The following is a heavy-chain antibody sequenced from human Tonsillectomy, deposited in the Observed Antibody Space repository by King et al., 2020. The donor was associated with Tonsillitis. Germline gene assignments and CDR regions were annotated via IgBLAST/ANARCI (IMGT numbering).Heavy chain of an antibody. CDR3: AKDPGLRYFDWLPTFDY. CDR2: ISYDGSNK. D-gene: IGHD3-9*01. V-gene: IGHV3-30*18. CDR1: GFTFSSYG. Sequence: VQLVESGGGVVQPGRSLRLSCAASGFTFSSYGMHWVRQAPGKGLEWVAVISYDGSNKYYADSVKGRFTISRDNSKNTLYLQMNSLRAEDTAVYYCAKDPGLRYFDWLPTFDYWGQGTPVTVSS. J-gene: IGHJ4*02.